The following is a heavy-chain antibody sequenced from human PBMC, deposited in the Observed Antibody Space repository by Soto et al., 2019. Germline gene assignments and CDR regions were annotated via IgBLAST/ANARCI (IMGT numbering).Heavy chain of an antibody. J-gene: IGHJ4*02. CDR1: GFTFISYA. CDR3: AKDHGYYYDSSGFPLGY. CDR2: ISGSGGST. D-gene: IGHD3-22*01. V-gene: IGHV3-23*01. Sequence: WGSLRLSCAASGFTFISYAMSWFRQSPLKWLEWVSAISGSGGSTYYADSVKGRFTISRDNSKNTLYLQMNSLRAEDTAVYYCAKDHGYYYDSSGFPLGYWGQGTLVTVSS.